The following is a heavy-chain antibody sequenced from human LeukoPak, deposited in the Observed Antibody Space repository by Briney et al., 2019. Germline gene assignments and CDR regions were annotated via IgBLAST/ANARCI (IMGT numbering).Heavy chain of an antibody. CDR1: GFTFSSHE. Sequence: GGSLRLSCAASGFTFSSHEMNWVRQPPGKGLEWVSYISSGGSTIYYADSVKGRFTVSRDNAKNSLYLQMNSLRAEDMALYYCARDVWFDPWGQGTLVTVSS. J-gene: IGHJ5*02. CDR2: ISSGGSTI. V-gene: IGHV3-48*03. CDR3: ARDVWFDP.